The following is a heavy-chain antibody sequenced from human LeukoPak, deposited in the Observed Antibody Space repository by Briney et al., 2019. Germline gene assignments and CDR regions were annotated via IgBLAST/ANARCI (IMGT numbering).Heavy chain of an antibody. J-gene: IGHJ4*02. Sequence: SETLSLTCTVSGGSISTYYWSWIRQSPGKGLEWIGYIYYSGNTMYNPSLKSRVTMSVDTSKKQFSLKLSSVTAADTAVYYCASQHCTSTTCYAYFDYWGQGTLVTVSS. CDR2: IYYSGNT. V-gene: IGHV4-59*12. CDR1: GGSISTYY. D-gene: IGHD2-2*01. CDR3: ASQHCTSTTCYAYFDY.